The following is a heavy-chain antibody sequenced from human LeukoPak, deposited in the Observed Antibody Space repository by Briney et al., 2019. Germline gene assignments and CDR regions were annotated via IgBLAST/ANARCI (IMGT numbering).Heavy chain of an antibody. CDR1: GFTFSSYW. V-gene: IGHV3-7*01. D-gene: IGHD6-19*01. Sequence: GGSLRLSCAASGFTFSSYWMSWVRQAPGKGLEWVANIKQDGSEKYYVDSVKGRFTISRDNAKNSLYLQMNSLRAEDTAVYYCARGRAGFGSSGWSYYFDYWGQGTLVTVSS. CDR3: ARGRAGFGSSGWSYYFDY. J-gene: IGHJ4*02. CDR2: IKQDGSEK.